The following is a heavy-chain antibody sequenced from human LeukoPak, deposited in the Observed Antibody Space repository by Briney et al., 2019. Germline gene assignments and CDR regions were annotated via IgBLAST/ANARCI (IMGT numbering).Heavy chain of an antibody. D-gene: IGHD3-22*01. CDR3: ATAYYHDSSGYQHPRIPNPTDY. Sequence: SVKVSCKAPGGTFSSYAISWVRQAPGQGLEWMGGIIPIFGTANYAQKFQGRVTITTDESTSTAYMELSSLRSEDTAVYYCATAYYHDSSGYQHPRIPNPTDYWGQGTLVTVSS. CDR1: GGTFSSYA. CDR2: IIPIFGTA. V-gene: IGHV1-69*05. J-gene: IGHJ4*02.